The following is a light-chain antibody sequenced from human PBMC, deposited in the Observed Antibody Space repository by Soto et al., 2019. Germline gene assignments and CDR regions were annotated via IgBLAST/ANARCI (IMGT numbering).Light chain of an antibody. CDR3: SSYTSSSTRV. CDR1: SSDVGGYNY. V-gene: IGLV2-14*01. Sequence: QSVLTQPASVSGSPGQSITISFTGTSSDVGGYNYVSWYQQHPGKAPKIMIYDVNNRPSGVSNRFSGSKSGNTASLTFFGLQAEDEADYYCSSYTSSSTRVFGTGTKVTVL. CDR2: DVN. J-gene: IGLJ1*01.